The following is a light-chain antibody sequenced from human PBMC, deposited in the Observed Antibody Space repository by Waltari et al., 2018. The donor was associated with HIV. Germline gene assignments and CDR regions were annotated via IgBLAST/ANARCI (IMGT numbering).Light chain of an antibody. CDR2: DVS. Sequence: QSALTQSRSVSGSPGQSVTISCTGTSRDVGGYNYVSWYQQHPGKAPKLMIYDVSKLPSGGPARFSASKSGNTASLTISGLQAEDEADYYCCSYGGSYTWVFGGGTKLTVL. CDR3: CSYGGSYTWV. CDR1: SRDVGGYNY. J-gene: IGLJ3*02. V-gene: IGLV2-11*01.